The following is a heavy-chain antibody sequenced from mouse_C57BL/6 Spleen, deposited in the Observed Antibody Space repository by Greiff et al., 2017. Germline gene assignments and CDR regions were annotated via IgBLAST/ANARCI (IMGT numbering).Heavy chain of an antibody. V-gene: IGHV1-53*01. CDR1: GYTFTSYW. J-gene: IGHJ2*01. CDR3: AVTTVVAGDFDD. D-gene: IGHD1-1*01. Sequence: QVQLQQPGTELVKPGASVKLSCKASGYTFTSYWMHWVKQRPGQGLEWIGNINPSNGGTNYNEKFKSKATLTVDKSSSTAYMQLQHSLTSEDAAVYYCAVTTVVAGDFDDWGQGTTLTVSS. CDR2: INPSNGGT.